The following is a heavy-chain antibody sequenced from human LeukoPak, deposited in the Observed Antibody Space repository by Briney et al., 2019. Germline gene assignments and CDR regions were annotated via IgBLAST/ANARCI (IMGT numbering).Heavy chain of an antibody. J-gene: IGHJ4*02. CDR2: IYSGGST. Sequence: GGSLRLSCAASGFTVSSSYMSWVRQAPGKGLEWVSVIYSGGSTYYADSVKGQFTISRGNSKNTLYLQMNGLRAEDTAVYYCARATRYDSSVYYFDYWGQGTLVTVSS. CDR3: ARATRYDSSVYYFDY. V-gene: IGHV3-53*01. CDR1: GFTVSSSY. D-gene: IGHD3-22*01.